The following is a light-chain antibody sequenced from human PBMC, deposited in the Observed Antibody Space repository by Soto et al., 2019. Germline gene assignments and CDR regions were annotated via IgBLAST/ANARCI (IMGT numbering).Light chain of an antibody. CDR3: KQYDHLPIT. CDR2: DGY. Sequence: DIQMTQSPSSLSASVGDRVTIICQASQGISNNLNWYQQKQGKAPKVLISDGYYLETGVQSRFSGSGSGTDFTFTIRSLQPEDVATYYCKQYDHLPITFGQGTRLEIK. CDR1: QGISNN. V-gene: IGKV1-33*01. J-gene: IGKJ5*01.